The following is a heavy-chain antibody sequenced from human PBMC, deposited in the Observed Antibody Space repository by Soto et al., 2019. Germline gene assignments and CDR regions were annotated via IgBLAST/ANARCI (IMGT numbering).Heavy chain of an antibody. CDR3: ERDADYDYYLMEV. J-gene: IGHJ6*02. Sequence: AAVKCYFNASVYTFTSYVISWLRQAPLQVLEWMGWISSYNGNTNYAQKLQGRVTMTTDTSTRTAYMELRSLRSDDTAVYYCERDADYDYYLMEVWGQWTTVTVSS. V-gene: IGHV1-18*01. CDR2: ISSYNGNT. CDR1: VYTFTSYV.